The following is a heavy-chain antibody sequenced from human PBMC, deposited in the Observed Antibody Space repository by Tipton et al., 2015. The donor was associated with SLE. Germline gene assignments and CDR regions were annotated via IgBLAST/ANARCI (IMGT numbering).Heavy chain of an antibody. D-gene: IGHD1-1*01. V-gene: IGHV3-7*01. Sequence: SLRLSCAASGFTVRSNYMSWIRQAPGKGLEWVANINEDGSERDHVDSVKGRFTVSRDNAKNLLYLQMNSLRAEDTAVYYCARGSEYNLYWGQGTLVTVSS. CDR1: GFTVRSNY. CDR2: INEDGSER. CDR3: ARGSEYNLY. J-gene: IGHJ4*02.